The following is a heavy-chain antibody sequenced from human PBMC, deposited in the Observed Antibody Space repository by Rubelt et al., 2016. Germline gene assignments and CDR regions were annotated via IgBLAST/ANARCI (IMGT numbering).Heavy chain of an antibody. V-gene: IGHV3-30*04. CDR1: GFTFSSYA. CDR2: ISYDGSNK. Sequence: ESGGGVVQPGRSLRLSCAASGFTFSSYAMHWVRQAPGKGLEWVAVISYDGSNKYYADSVKGRFTISRDNSKNTLYLQMNSLRAEDTAVYYCAKVPYSSSGPYYFDYWGQGTLVTVSS. CDR3: AKVPYSSSGPYYFDY. J-gene: IGHJ4*02. D-gene: IGHD6-13*01.